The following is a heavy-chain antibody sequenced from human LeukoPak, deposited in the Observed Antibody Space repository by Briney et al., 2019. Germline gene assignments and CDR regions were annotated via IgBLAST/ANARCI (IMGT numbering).Heavy chain of an antibody. J-gene: IGHJ4*02. CDR2: INSGGVNT. D-gene: IGHD6-19*01. V-gene: IGHV3-23*01. Sequence: TGGSLRLSCAASGFTFSDYGMSWVRQAPGKGLEWVSSINSGGVNTHYANSVKGRFTISRDDSKNTAYLQMNSLKTEDTAVYYCTRRSPSVAGTPDYWGQGTLVTVSS. CDR3: TRRSPSVAGTPDY. CDR1: GFTFSDYG.